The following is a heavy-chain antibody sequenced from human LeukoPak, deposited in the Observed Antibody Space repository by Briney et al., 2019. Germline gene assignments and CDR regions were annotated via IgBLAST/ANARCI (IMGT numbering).Heavy chain of an antibody. J-gene: IGHJ3*02. CDR3: ARVMNYGDRHDAFDI. CDR1: GFTFSSYE. CDR2: ISSSGSTI. Sequence: PGGSLRLSCAASGFTFSSYEMNWVRQAPGKGLEWVSYISSSGSTIYYADSVKGRFTISRDNAKNSLYLQMNSLRAEDTAVYYCARVMNYGDRHDAFDIWGQGTMVTVSS. D-gene: IGHD4-17*01. V-gene: IGHV3-48*03.